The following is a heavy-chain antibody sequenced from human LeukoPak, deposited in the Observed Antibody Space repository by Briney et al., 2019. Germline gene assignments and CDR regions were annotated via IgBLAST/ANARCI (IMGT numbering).Heavy chain of an antibody. CDR3: ARDRWYSSSWYADY. Sequence: SQTLSLTCTVSGGSISSGSYYWSWIRQPAGKGLEWIGRIYTSGSTNYNPSLKSRVTISVDTSKNQFSLKLSSVTAADTAAYYCARDRWYSSSWYADYWGQGTLVTVSS. V-gene: IGHV4-61*02. CDR1: GGSISSGSYY. D-gene: IGHD6-13*01. CDR2: IYTSGST. J-gene: IGHJ4*02.